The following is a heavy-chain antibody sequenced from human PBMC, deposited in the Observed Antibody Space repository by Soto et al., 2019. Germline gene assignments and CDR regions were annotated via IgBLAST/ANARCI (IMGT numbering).Heavy chain of an antibody. D-gene: IGHD6-13*01. CDR1: DGSISGYF. CDR2: IHYTETT. V-gene: IGHV4-59*08. Sequence: SETLSLTCIVSDGSISGYFWSWIRQPPGKGLEWIGYIHYTETTNYNPSLKSRVTISVDTSKNQFSLKLSSVTAADTAVYYCARVGSRIAAAGVSEYFQHWGQGTLVTVSS. CDR3: ARVGSRIAAAGVSEYFQH. J-gene: IGHJ1*01.